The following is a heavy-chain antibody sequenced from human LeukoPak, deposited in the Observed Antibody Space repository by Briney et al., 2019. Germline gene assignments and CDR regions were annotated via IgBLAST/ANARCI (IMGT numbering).Heavy chain of an antibody. CDR3: VRGRIGYSSGFPYFDY. J-gene: IGHJ4*02. D-gene: IGHD6-19*01. V-gene: IGHV1-46*01. CDR1: GYTFTTYY. CDR2: INPSGGGT. Sequence: ASVKVSFKASGYTFTTYYMHWVRQAPGQGLEWMGIINPSGGGTNYAQKFQGRVTMTRDTSTNTVYMELTSLRSDDTAVYFCVRGRIGYSSGFPYFDYWGQGTLVTVSS.